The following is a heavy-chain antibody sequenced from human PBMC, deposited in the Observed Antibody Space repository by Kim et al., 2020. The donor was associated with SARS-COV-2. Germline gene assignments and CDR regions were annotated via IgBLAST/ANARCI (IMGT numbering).Heavy chain of an antibody. V-gene: IGHV1-69*13. CDR2: IIPIFGTA. D-gene: IGHD6-13*01. CDR1: GGTFSSYA. J-gene: IGHJ4*02. Sequence: SVKVSCKASGGTFSSYAISWVRQAPVQGLEWMGGIIPIFGTANYAQKFQGRVTITADESTSTAYMELSSLRSEDTAVYYCARVPQVGPLAAAGTWGAFDYWGQGTLVTVSS. CDR3: ARVPQVGPLAAAGTWGAFDY.